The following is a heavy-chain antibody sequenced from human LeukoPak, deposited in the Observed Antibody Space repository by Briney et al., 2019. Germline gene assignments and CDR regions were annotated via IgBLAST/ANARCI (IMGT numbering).Heavy chain of an antibody. J-gene: IGHJ6*03. Sequence: GGSPRLSCAASGFIFTNYGMSWVRQAPGQGLEWVSSITTGDNTYYADSVKGRFTISRDNSKNTLYLQMNSLRAEDTAVYYCAKAPYGDHSYYMDAWGKGTTVTISS. V-gene: IGHV3-23*01. D-gene: IGHD4-17*01. CDR1: GFIFTNYG. CDR2: ITTGDNT. CDR3: AKAPYGDHSYYMDA.